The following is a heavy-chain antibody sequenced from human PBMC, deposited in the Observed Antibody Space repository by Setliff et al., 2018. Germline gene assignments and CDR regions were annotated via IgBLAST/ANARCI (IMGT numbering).Heavy chain of an antibody. D-gene: IGHD2-8*01. CDR1: GYTFTNYG. Sequence: WASVKVSCKTSGYTFTNYGITWVRQAPGQGLEWMGWISPYSGNSHIAQKFHGRVTLTTDTTTSTAYMEMKNLGSDDTAVYYCSRLVRYCTKTTCQRASGGEFWGQGTLVTVSS. J-gene: IGHJ4*02. V-gene: IGHV1-18*01. CDR3: SRLVRYCTKTTCQRASGGEF. CDR2: ISPYSGNS.